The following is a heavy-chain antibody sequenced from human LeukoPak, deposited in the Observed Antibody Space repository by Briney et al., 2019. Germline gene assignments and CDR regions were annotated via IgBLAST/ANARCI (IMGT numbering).Heavy chain of an antibody. CDR2: FYYTGST. D-gene: IGHD1-26*01. V-gene: IGHV4-59*01. Sequence: SETLSLTCTVSGGSNSGNYWSWIRQPPGRGLEWIGYFYYTGSTNYNPSLKSRVTMSVDTSKNQFSLRLSSVTAADTAVYYCAREIIVGATYDYWGQGTLVTVSS. CDR3: AREIIVGATYDY. CDR1: GGSNSGNY. J-gene: IGHJ4*02.